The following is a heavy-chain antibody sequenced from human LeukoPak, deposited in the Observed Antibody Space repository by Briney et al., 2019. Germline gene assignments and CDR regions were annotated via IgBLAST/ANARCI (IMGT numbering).Heavy chain of an antibody. D-gene: IGHD3-22*01. J-gene: IGHJ4*02. CDR3: ASSRLDDYYDSSGPSGY. CDR2: INHSGST. V-gene: IGHV4-34*01. CDR1: GGSISSYY. Sequence: SETLSLTCTVSGGSISSYYWSWIRQPPGKGLEWIGEINHSGSTNYNPSLKSRVTISVDTSKNQFSLKLSSVTAADTAVYYCASSRLDDYYDSSGPSGYWGQGTLVTVSS.